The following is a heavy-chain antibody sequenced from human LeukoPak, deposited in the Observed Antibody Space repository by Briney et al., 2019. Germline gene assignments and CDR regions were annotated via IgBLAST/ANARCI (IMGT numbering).Heavy chain of an antibody. Sequence: GGSLRLSCAASGFTLSSYAMSWVRQAPGKGLEWVSAISDSGAGTYYADSVKGRFTISRDNSKNTLYLQMNSLRAEDTAVYYCAKGEYGGNDYWGQGTLVTVSS. CDR1: GFTLSSYA. CDR3: AKGEYGGNDY. J-gene: IGHJ4*02. V-gene: IGHV3-23*01. CDR2: ISDSGAGT. D-gene: IGHD4-23*01.